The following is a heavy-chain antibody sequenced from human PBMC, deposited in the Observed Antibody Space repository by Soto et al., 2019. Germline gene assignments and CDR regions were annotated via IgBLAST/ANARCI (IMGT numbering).Heavy chain of an antibody. CDR1: GFTFSSYG. CDR2: IRYDGSNK. CDR3: ARDIWNYGSGSYYPGPFDY. V-gene: IGHV3-33*01. D-gene: IGHD3-10*01. Sequence: GGSLRLSCAASGFTFSSYGMHWVRQSPGKGLEWVAVIRYDGSNKYYADSVKGRYTISRDNSKNTLYLQMNSLRAEDTAVYYCARDIWNYGSGSYYPGPFDYWGQGTLVTVSS. J-gene: IGHJ4*02.